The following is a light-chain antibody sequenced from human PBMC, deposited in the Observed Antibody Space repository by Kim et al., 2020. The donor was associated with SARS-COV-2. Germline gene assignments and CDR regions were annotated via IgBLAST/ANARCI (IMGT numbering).Light chain of an antibody. V-gene: IGLV2-14*03. CDR2: DVS. J-gene: IGLJ1*01. Sequence: GQSITISCTGTSSDVGGYNYVSWYQQHPGKAPKLMIYDVSNRPSGVSNRFSGSKSGNTASLTISGLQAEDEADYYCSSYTISSTYVFGTGTQLTVL. CDR1: SSDVGGYNY. CDR3: SSYTISSTYV.